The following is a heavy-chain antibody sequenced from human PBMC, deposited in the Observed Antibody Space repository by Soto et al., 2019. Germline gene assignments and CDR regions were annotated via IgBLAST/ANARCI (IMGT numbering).Heavy chain of an antibody. CDR1: GGSISSSSYY. Sequence: QLQLQESGPGLVKPSETLSLTCTVSGGSISSSSYYWGWIRQPPGKGLEWIGSIYYSGSTYYNPSLKSRVNISVDTSKTQFSLKLSAVTAADTAVYYCARQSTGLFDYWGQGTLVTVSS. CDR2: IYYSGST. J-gene: IGHJ4*02. V-gene: IGHV4-39*01. CDR3: ARQSTGLFDY.